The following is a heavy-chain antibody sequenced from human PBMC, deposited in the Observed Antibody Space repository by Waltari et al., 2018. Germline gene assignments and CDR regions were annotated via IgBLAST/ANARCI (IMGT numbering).Heavy chain of an antibody. D-gene: IGHD1-26*01. J-gene: IGHJ5*02. Sequence: EVQLVESGGGLVQPGGSLRLSCAASGFTFSSYWMSWVRQAPGKGLEWVAKMKKEGREKNDGDAGKGRLTSSRENAKNSLERQMNRLRAEETAVYYCARERKEWELRPLRFDPGGQGTLVTVSS. V-gene: IGHV3-7*01. CDR2: MKKEGREK. CDR1: GFTFSSYW. CDR3: ARERKEWELRPLRFDP.